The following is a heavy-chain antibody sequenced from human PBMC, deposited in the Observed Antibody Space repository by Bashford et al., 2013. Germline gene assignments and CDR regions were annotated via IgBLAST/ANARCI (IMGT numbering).Heavy chain of an antibody. CDR2: SVIEEAP. J-gene: IGHJ4*02. CDR1: GGSFSIYY. Sequence: SETLSLTCAVYGGSFSIYYWNWIRQSPRGRGWNGLGKSVIEEAPTTIRLVKSRVTISLDTSKRQISLNLTSVTAADTAVYYCARDGRRRDNSYYFDHWGQGNPGHRLL. CDR3: ARDGRRRDNSYYFDH. D-gene: IGHD1-1*01. V-gene: IGHV4-34*01.